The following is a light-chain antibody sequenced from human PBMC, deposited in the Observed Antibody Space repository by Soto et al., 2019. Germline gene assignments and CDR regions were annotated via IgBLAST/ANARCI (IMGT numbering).Light chain of an antibody. CDR2: DAS. Sequence: EIVLTQSPATLYLSPGERATLSCRASQSVSSYLAWYQQKPGQAPRLLIYDASNRATGIPARFSGSGSGTDFTLTISSLEPEYFAVYYCQQRSNWPPLFTFGPGTKVDIK. CDR1: QSVSSY. J-gene: IGKJ3*01. CDR3: QQRSNWPPLFT. V-gene: IGKV3-11*01.